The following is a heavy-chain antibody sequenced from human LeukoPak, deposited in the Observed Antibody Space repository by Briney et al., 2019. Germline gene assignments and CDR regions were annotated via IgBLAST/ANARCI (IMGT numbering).Heavy chain of an antibody. CDR2: VSYDGTNK. J-gene: IGHJ4*02. CDR1: GFTFDIYA. Sequence: GGSLRLSCAASGFTFDIYAMHWVRQAPGKGLEWVAVVSYDGTNKYYADSVKGRFTISRDNSQNTLHLQTSSLRVADTAVYYCARDQLQHCSDGSCYVIDNWGPGTLVAVSS. V-gene: IGHV3-30*04. D-gene: IGHD2-15*01. CDR3: ARDQLQHCSDGSCYVIDN.